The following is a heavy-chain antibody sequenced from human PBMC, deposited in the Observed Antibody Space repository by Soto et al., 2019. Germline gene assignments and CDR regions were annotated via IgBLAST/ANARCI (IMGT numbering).Heavy chain of an antibody. V-gene: IGHV3-30-3*01. Sequence: SGGGVVQPGRSLRLSCAASGFTFSNYIMHWVRQAPGKGLEWVAFISYDGSNKDYADSVKGRFTISRDNSKNTLYLQLSSLRPEDTAVYYCAGGDTYYAMGVWGQGTTVTVSS. CDR1: GFTFSNYI. J-gene: IGHJ6*02. CDR2: ISYDGSNK. D-gene: IGHD5-18*01. CDR3: AGGDTYYAMGV.